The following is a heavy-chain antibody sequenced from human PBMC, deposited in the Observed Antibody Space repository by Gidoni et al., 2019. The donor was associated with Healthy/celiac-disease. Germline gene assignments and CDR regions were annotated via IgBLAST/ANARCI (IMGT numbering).Heavy chain of an antibody. V-gene: IGHV4-39*01. CDR3: ARLYSGYDQLPDY. D-gene: IGHD5-12*01. CDR1: GGSISSSSYY. Sequence: QLQLQESGPGLVKPSETLSLTCPVSGGSISSSSYYWGWIRQPPGKGLEWIGSIYYSGSTYYNPSLKSRVTISVDTSKNQFSLKLSSVTAADTAVYYCARLYSGYDQLPDYWGQGTLVTVSS. J-gene: IGHJ4*02. CDR2: IYYSGST.